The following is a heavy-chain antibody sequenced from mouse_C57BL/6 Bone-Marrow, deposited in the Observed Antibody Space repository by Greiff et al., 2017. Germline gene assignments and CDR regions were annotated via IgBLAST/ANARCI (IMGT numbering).Heavy chain of an antibody. J-gene: IGHJ4*01. CDR1: GYTFTSYW. Sequence: QVQLQQPGAELVRPGSSVKLSCKASGYTFTSYWMDWVKQRPGQGLEWIGNIYPSDSETHYNQKFKDKATLTVDKSSSTAYMQISSLTSEDSAVYYCARDGNSLYAMDYWGQGTSVTVSS. CDR2: IYPSDSET. V-gene: IGHV1-61*01. D-gene: IGHD2-1*01. CDR3: ARDGNSLYAMDY.